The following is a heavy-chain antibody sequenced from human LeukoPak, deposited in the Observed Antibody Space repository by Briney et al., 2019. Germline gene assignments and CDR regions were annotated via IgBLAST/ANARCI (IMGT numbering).Heavy chain of an antibody. J-gene: IGHJ4*02. CDR3: AKDIAGKMASRWLGRPVPGD. D-gene: IGHD4-23*01. Sequence: GRSLSLSRAASGFTSDDYAMHWVRQAPPKGLAGVLGVSWTSGSIGYADSVKGRFTISRDTAKNSLYLQMSSLRAEDTALYYCAKDIAGKMASRWLGRPVPGDWGQGTLVTVSS. CDR2: VSWTSGSI. CDR1: GFTSDDYA. V-gene: IGHV3-9*02.